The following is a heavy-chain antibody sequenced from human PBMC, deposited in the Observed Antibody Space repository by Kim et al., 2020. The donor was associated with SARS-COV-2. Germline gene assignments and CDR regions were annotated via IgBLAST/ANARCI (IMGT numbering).Heavy chain of an antibody. V-gene: IGHV3-11*01. D-gene: IGHD3-10*01. Sequence: DSVKGRLTISRDNPKNYRYQQMNSLRAEDTAGYYCARRMDYYGSGSEVGYWGQGTLVTVSS. CDR3: ARRMDYYGSGSEVGY. J-gene: IGHJ4*02.